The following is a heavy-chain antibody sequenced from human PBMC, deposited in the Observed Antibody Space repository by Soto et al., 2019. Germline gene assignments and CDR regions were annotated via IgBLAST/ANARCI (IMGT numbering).Heavy chain of an antibody. Sequence: SETRSLTCTVSGGSISSYYWSWIRQPPGKGLEWIGYIYYSGSTNYNPSLKSRVTISVDTSKNQFSLKLSSVTAADTAVFYFARSATYDFWSGYYGYFDYWGQGTLVTVSS. D-gene: IGHD3-3*01. V-gene: IGHV4-59*01. CDR2: IYYSGST. CDR3: ARSATYDFWSGYYGYFDY. CDR1: GGSISSYY. J-gene: IGHJ4*02.